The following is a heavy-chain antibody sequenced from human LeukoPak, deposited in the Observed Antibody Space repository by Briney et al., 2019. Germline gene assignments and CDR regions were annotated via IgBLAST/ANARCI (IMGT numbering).Heavy chain of an antibody. CDR2: ISSSSRTK. CDR3: ARETEMANLDY. V-gene: IGHV3-48*01. J-gene: IGHJ4*02. CDR1: GFTFSTYS. Sequence: GGSLRLSCAASGFTFSTYSMNWVRQAPGKGLEWVSYISSSSRTKYYADSVKGRLTISRDNAKNSLYLQMNSLRAEDTAVYYCARETEMANLDYWGQGTLVTVSS. D-gene: IGHD5-24*01.